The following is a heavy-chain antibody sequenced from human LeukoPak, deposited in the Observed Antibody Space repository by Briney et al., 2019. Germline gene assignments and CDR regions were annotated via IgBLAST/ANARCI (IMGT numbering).Heavy chain of an antibody. Sequence: GGSLRLSCAASGFTFSSYAMSWVRQAPGKGLEWVSSISSSSNYIYYADSVKGRFTISRDNAKNSLYLQMNSLRAEDTAVYYCARVGIAVAGDYWGQGTLVTVSS. CDR3: ARVGIAVAGDY. CDR2: ISSSSNYI. CDR1: GFTFSSYA. J-gene: IGHJ4*02. D-gene: IGHD6-19*01. V-gene: IGHV3-21*01.